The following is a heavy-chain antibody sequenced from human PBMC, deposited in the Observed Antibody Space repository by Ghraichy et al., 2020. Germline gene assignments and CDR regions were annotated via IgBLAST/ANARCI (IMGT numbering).Heavy chain of an antibody. CDR2: ISYDGSNK. CDR3: AREFQAESGYSYGHDAFDI. D-gene: IGHD5-18*01. V-gene: IGHV3-30*04. J-gene: IGHJ3*02. CDR1: GFTFSSYA. Sequence: GGSLRLSCVASGFTFSSYAMHWVRQAPGKGLEWVAVISYDGSNKYYADSVKGRFTISRDNSKNTLYLQMNSLRAEDTAVYYCAREFQAESGYSYGHDAFDIWGQGTMVTVSS.